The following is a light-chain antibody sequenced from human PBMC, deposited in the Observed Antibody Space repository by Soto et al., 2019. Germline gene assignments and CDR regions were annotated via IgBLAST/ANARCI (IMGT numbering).Light chain of an antibody. CDR1: QSVDIN. CDR2: GAS. CDR3: QQYRSWPRT. Sequence: EIVLTQSPATLSVSPGERATLSCRASQSVDINLAWYQQKPGQAPRLLIYGASTRATDMPGRFSGRGAGAEFTLTISSLQSEDFAVYYCQQYRSWPRTFXQGTKV. J-gene: IGKJ1*01. V-gene: IGKV3-15*01.